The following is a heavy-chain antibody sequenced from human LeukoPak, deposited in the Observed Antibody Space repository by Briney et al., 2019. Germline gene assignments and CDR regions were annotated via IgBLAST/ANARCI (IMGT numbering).Heavy chain of an antibody. CDR2: IKQDGSEK. D-gene: IGHD6-19*01. CDR1: GFTFSSYW. J-gene: IGHJ5*01. CDR3: VRSKVVAEAGKSWFDP. V-gene: IGHV3-7*01. Sequence: GGSLRLSCAASGFTFSSYWMSWVRQAPGKGLEWVANIKQDGSEKYYVDSVKGRFTISRDNAKNSLYLQMNSLRAEDTAIYYCVRSKVVAEAGKSWFDPWGQGTRVTVTS.